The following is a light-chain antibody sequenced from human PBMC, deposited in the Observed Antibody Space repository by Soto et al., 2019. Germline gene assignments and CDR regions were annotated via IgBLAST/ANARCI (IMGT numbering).Light chain of an antibody. CDR3: QQYNSYSWT. CDR1: QSISSW. J-gene: IGKJ1*01. CDR2: DAT. V-gene: IGKV1-5*01. Sequence: DIQMTQSPSTLSASVGDRVTITCRASQSISSWLAWYQQKPGKAPKLLIYDATSFESGVPSRFSGSGSGTEFTLTISSLQPDECATYYCQQYNSYSWTFGQGNKVEIK.